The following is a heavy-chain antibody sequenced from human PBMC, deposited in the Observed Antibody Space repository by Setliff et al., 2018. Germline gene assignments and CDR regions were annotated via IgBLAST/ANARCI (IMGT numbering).Heavy chain of an antibody. Sequence: SETLSLTCTVSGGSIINSYYWSWIRQPAGKGLEWIGRISTSGNTNYNPSLKSRVTVSLDTSKSQFSLKLTSMTAADTAVYYCARDQWVRSPPLYFSYSMDVWGQGTTVTRLL. CDR3: ARDQWVRSPPLYFSYSMDV. CDR2: ISTSGNT. J-gene: IGHJ6*02. D-gene: IGHD5-12*01. CDR1: GGSIINSYY. V-gene: IGHV4-4*07.